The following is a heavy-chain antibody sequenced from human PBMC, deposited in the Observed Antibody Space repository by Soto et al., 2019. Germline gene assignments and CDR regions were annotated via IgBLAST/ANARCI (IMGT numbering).Heavy chain of an antibody. J-gene: IGHJ4*02. V-gene: IGHV1-24*01. CDR3: ATIFGVVTLYYFDY. D-gene: IGHD3-3*01. Sequence: VKVSCKVSGYTLTELSMHWVRQAPGKGLEWMGGFDPEDGETIYAQKFQGRVTMTEDTSTDTAYMELSSLRSEDTAVYYCATIFGVVTLYYFDYWGQGTLVTVS. CDR2: FDPEDGET. CDR1: GYTLTELS.